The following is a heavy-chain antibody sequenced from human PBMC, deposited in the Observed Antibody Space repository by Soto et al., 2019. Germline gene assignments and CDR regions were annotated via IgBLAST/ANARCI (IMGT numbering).Heavy chain of an antibody. D-gene: IGHD4-17*01. CDR3: ARPARGDYGDPDAFDI. Sequence: EVQLVESGGGLVQPGGSLRLSCAASGFTFSSYWMHWVRQAPGKGLVWVSRINSDGSSTSYADSVKGRFTISRDNAKNTLYLQVNSLRAEDTAVYYCARPARGDYGDPDAFDIWGQGTMVTVSS. V-gene: IGHV3-74*01. CDR2: INSDGSST. J-gene: IGHJ3*02. CDR1: GFTFSSYW.